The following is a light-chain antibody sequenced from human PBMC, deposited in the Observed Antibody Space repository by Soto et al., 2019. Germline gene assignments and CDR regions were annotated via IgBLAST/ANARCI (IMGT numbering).Light chain of an antibody. CDR3: QVWDSSRGV. Sequence: SYELTQPPSVSVAPGQTARIPCGGNNIGSKSAHWYQQKAGQAPVLVVYDDSDLPSGIPERFSGSNSGNTXTLTISRVGAGDEADYYCQVWDSSRGVFGGGTKLTVL. CDR2: DDS. CDR1: NIGSKS. J-gene: IGLJ3*02. V-gene: IGLV3-21*02.